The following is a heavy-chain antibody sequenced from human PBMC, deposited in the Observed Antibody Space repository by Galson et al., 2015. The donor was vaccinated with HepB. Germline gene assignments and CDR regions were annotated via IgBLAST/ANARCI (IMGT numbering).Heavy chain of an antibody. V-gene: IGHV3-11*06. CDR2: ISSSSSYT. Sequence: SLRLSCAASGFTFSDYYMSWIRQAPGKGLEWVSYISSSSSYTNYADSVKGRFTISRDNAKNSLYLQMNSLRAEDTAVYYCARVDYYDSSGYFSYWGQGTLVTVSS. CDR1: GFTFSDYY. CDR3: ARVDYYDSSGYFSY. D-gene: IGHD3-22*01. J-gene: IGHJ4*02.